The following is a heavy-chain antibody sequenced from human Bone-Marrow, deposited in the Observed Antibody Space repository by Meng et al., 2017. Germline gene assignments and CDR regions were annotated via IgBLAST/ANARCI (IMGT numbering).Heavy chain of an antibody. J-gene: IGHJ4*02. D-gene: IGHD3-22*01. Sequence: SLKISCAASGFTFDDYAMHWVRQAPGKGLEWVSGISWNSGSIGYADSVKGRFTIFRDNAKNSLYLQMNSLRAEDTALYYCAKDMTPYYYDSSGYYYWGQGTLVTVSS. V-gene: IGHV3-9*01. CDR2: ISWNSGSI. CDR3: AKDMTPYYYDSSGYYY. CDR1: GFTFDDYA.